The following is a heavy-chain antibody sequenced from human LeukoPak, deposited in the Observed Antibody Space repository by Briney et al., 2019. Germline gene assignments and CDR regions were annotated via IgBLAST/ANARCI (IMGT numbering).Heavy chain of an antibody. CDR2: IYPGDSDT. D-gene: IGHD3-22*01. CDR3: ARQWPGAITTIDY. J-gene: IGHJ4*02. V-gene: IGHV5-51*01. Sequence: GESLKISCKCSGYIFTSYWIGWVRQLPGKGLEWMGIIYPGDSDTRYSPSFQGQVTISADKSISTAYLQWSSLKASDTAMYYCARQWPGAITTIDYWGQGTLVTVSS. CDR1: GYIFTSYW.